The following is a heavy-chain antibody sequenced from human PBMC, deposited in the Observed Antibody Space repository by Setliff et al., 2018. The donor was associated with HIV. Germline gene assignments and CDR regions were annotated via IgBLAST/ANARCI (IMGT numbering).Heavy chain of an antibody. D-gene: IGHD6-19*01. CDR2: ITSSSDTT. Sequence: GGSLRLSCVASGFTFSNYPMKWIRQAPGKGLECVSYITSSSDTTYYGDSVQGRFTTSRDNAKNSLYLQMNSLGADDTAVYYCARSMSGWSVDYWGQGIQVTVSS. CDR1: GFTFSNYP. J-gene: IGHJ4*02. V-gene: IGHV3-48*01. CDR3: ARSMSGWSVDY.